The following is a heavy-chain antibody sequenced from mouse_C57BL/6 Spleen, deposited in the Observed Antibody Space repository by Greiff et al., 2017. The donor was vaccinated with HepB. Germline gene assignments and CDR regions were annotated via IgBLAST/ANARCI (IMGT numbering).Heavy chain of an antibody. CDR3: AREKVYYGNPWFAY. CDR2: IWSGGST. CDR1: GFSLTSYG. V-gene: IGHV2-2*01. J-gene: IGHJ3*01. Sequence: QVQLQQSGPGLVQPSQSLSITCTVSGFSLTSYGVHWVRQSPGKGLEWLGVIWSGGSTDYNAAFISRLSISKDNSKSQVFFKMNSLQADDTAIYYCAREKVYYGNPWFAYWGQGTLVTVSA. D-gene: IGHD2-1*01.